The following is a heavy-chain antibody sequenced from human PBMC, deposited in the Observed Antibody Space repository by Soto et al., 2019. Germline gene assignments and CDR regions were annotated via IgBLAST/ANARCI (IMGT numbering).Heavy chain of an antibody. CDR1: GLTFSNYG. Sequence: GSLRLSCAASGLTFSNYGMHWVRQAPGKGLEWVAVISYDGSNKYYADSVKGRFTISRDNSKNTLYLQMNRLRAEDTAVYYCAKAPNFDWLSHFDYWGQGTLVTVSS. CDR2: ISYDGSNK. V-gene: IGHV3-30*18. J-gene: IGHJ4*02. CDR3: AKAPNFDWLSHFDY. D-gene: IGHD3-9*01.